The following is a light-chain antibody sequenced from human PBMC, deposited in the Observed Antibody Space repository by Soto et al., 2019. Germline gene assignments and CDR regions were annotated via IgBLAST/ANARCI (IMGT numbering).Light chain of an antibody. CDR3: QHSYSTPFT. CDR2: AAS. J-gene: IGKJ3*01. Sequence: DIQMTQSPSSLSASVGDRVTITCRASQSITTYLNWYQQTPAKAPKLLIYAASSLQSGVPSRFSGSGSWTYFTLTISSLQPEDFATDDWQHSYSTPFTVGPGTKVDSK. V-gene: IGKV1-39*01. CDR1: QSITTY.